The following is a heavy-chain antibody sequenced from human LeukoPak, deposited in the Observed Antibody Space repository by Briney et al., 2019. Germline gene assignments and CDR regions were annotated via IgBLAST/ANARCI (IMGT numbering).Heavy chain of an antibody. V-gene: IGHV4-59*08. CDR2: IYYRGGT. CDR1: GGSLSSYY. Sequence: PSETLSLTCTVSGGSLSSYYWSWIRQPPGKGLEWVGNIYYRGGTNYNPSLKSRLTISVDTSKNQFSLKLSSVTAADTAVYYCATSKLQLFPFDYWGQGTLVTASS. D-gene: IGHD3-10*01. J-gene: IGHJ4*02. CDR3: ATSKLQLFPFDY.